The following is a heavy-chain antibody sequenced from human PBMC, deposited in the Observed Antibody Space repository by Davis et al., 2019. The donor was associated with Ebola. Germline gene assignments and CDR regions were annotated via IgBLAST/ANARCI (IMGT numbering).Heavy chain of an antibody. CDR3: AKDPTDYYYYYGMDV. Sequence: GESLKISCGASGFTFSNYAMSWVRQTPEKGLGWVSAISGRGDYTYHADSVKGRFTISRDNSMNTLYLQLSSLRVEDTAIYYCAKDPTDYYYYYGMDVWGQGTTVTVSS. V-gene: IGHV3-23*01. CDR2: ISGRGDYT. J-gene: IGHJ6*02. CDR1: GFTFSNYA.